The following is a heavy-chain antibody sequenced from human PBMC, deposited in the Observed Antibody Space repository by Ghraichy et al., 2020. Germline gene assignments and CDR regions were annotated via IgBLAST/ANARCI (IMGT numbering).Heavy chain of an antibody. CDR2: INHSGST. Sequence: ETLSLTCAVYGGSFSGYYWSWIRQPPGKGLEWIGEINHSGSTNYNPSLKSRVTISVDTSKNQFSLKLSSVTAADTAVYYCAVTTTWIQNDYWGQGTLVTVSS. V-gene: IGHV4-34*01. J-gene: IGHJ4*02. CDR3: AVTTTWIQNDY. CDR1: GGSFSGYY. D-gene: IGHD5-18*01.